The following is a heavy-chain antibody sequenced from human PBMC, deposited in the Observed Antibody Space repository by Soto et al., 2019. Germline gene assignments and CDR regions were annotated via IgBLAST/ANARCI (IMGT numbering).Heavy chain of an antibody. CDR2: IDPSDSYT. J-gene: IGHJ3*02. V-gene: IGHV5-10-1*01. CDR1: GYSFTSYW. Sequence: GEYLKVSCKGSGYSFTSYWISWVRQMPGKGLEWMGRIDPSDSYTNYSPSFQGHVTISADKSISTAYLQWSSLKASDTAMYYCERPPSNDSFDILRQGITVNV. CDR3: ERPPSNDSFDI.